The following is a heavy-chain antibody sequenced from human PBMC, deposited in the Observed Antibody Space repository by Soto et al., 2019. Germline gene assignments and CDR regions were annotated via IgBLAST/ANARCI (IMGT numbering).Heavy chain of an antibody. CDR3: ARSPTAIRFDY. D-gene: IGHD5-18*01. V-gene: IGHV5-51*01. CDR1: GYSFTSYW. J-gene: IGHJ4*02. Sequence: GESLKISYKGSGYSFTSYWIGLVRQMPGKGLEWMGISYPGDSDTRYSPSLQGQVTISADKSISTAYLQWSSLKASDTDMYYCARSPTAIRFDYWGQGTLVTVSS. CDR2: SYPGDSDT.